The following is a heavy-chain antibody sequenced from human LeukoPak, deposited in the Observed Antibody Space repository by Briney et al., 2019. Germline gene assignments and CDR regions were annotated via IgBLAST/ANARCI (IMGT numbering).Heavy chain of an antibody. J-gene: IGHJ4*02. CDR2: IYHSGST. Sequence: SETLSLTCTVSGYSINSDYYWGWIRQPPGKGLEWIGSIYHSGSTYYNPSLKSRVTISVDTSKNQFSLKLSSVTAADTAVYYCARDPGVGGVRGHDYWGQGTLVTVSS. V-gene: IGHV4-38-2*02. CDR3: ARDPGVGGVRGHDY. D-gene: IGHD1-26*01. CDR1: GYSINSDYY.